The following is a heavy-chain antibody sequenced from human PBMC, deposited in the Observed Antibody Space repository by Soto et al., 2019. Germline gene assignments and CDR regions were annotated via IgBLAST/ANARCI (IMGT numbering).Heavy chain of an antibody. CDR2: INHSGST. D-gene: IGHD6-19*01. CDR3: ARGRIAVAGTIYFDY. J-gene: IGHJ4*02. Sequence: QVQLQQWGAGLLKPSETLSLTCAVYGGSFSGYYWSWIRQPPGKGLEWIGEINHSGSTNYNPSLKSRVTISVDTSKNQFSLKLRSVTAADTAVYYCARGRIAVAGTIYFDYWGQGTLVTVSS. CDR1: GGSFSGYY. V-gene: IGHV4-34*01.